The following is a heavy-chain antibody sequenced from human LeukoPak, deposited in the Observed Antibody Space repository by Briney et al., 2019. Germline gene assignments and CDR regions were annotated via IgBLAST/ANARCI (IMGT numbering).Heavy chain of an antibody. CDR3: ARDREHSYGSDFGH. V-gene: IGHV4-4*07. Sequence: SDTLSLTCTVSGGYIHTYYWAWIRQPAGKGLEWVGRANVGGHRDYNPSLKSRVSMSIDEYANQFSLNLMSVTAADTAVYYCARDREHSYGSDFGHWGQGILVTVSA. CDR1: GGYIHTYY. J-gene: IGHJ4*02. CDR2: ANVGGHR. D-gene: IGHD5-18*01.